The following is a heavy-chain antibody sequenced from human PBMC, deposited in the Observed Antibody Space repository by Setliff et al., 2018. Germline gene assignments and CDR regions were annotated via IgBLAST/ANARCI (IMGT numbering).Heavy chain of an antibody. CDR2: INPDSGDT. CDR1: GNRFTDYN. V-gene: IGHV1-2*02. D-gene: IGHD1-26*01. J-gene: IGHJ5*02. CDR3: VRSGKFGMRFWFDQ. Sequence: GASVKVSCKASGNRFTDYNLHWVRQAPGQGLKWMGWINPDSGDTHSAQKFQGRVTMTRDTSINTAYMELGSLTSDDTAFYYCVRSGKFGMRFWFDQWGQGTLVTVSS.